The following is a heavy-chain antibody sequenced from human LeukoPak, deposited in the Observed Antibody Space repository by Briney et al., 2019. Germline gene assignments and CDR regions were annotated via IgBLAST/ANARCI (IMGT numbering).Heavy chain of an antibody. V-gene: IGHV1-8*01. D-gene: IGHD3-22*01. Sequence: SVKVSCKASGYTFTSYDINWVRQATGQGLEWMGWMNPNSGNTGYAQKFQGRVTMTRNTSISTAYMELSSLRSEDTAVYYCARTDSSGPLSVYYYYGMDVWGQGTTVTVSS. CDR1: GYTFTSYD. J-gene: IGHJ6*02. CDR2: MNPNSGNT. CDR3: ARTDSSGPLSVYYYYGMDV.